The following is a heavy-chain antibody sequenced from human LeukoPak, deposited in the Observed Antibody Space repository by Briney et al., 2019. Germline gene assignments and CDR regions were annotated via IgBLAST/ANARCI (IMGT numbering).Heavy chain of an antibody. J-gene: IGHJ5*02. Sequence: PGGSLRLSCAASGFSVRDYWMTWVRQAPGKGLEWVANIKQDGREKTYVDSVKGRFTISRDNAKNSLYLQMNRLRVEDTAMYYCVRDGGTDWYDPWGQGTLVTVFS. CDR3: VRDGGTDWYDP. CDR1: GFSVRDYW. D-gene: IGHD3-16*01. V-gene: IGHV3-7*01. CDR2: IKQDGREK.